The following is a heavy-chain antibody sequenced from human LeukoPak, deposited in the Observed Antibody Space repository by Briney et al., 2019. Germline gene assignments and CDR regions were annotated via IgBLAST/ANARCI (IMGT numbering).Heavy chain of an antibody. Sequence: GASVKVSCKTSGYNFNRYTITWVRQAPGQGLEWMGRVSTSNGDTDYAEKFQGRVITTTETVTKTAYMELRRLRSGDTAMYFCARVSDTSMVTPGFDSWVQGTLVTVSS. CDR1: GYNFNRYT. CDR3: ARVSDTSMVTPGFDS. J-gene: IGHJ4*02. V-gene: IGHV1-18*01. CDR2: VSTSNGDT. D-gene: IGHD5-18*01.